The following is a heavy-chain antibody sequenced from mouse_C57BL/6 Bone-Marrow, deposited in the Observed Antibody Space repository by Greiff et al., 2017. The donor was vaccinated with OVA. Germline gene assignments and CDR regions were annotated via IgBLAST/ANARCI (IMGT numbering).Heavy chain of an antibody. Sequence: EVQLVESGGGLVKPGGSLKLSCAASGFTFSSYAMSWVRQTPEKRLEWVATISDGGSYTYYPDNVKGRFTISRDNAKNNLYLQMSHLKSEDTAMYYCARDPKQAWYCDVWGTGTTVTVSS. CDR1: GFTFSSYA. CDR3: ARDPKQAWYCDV. D-gene: IGHD3-2*02. CDR2: ISDGGSYT. V-gene: IGHV5-4*01. J-gene: IGHJ1*03.